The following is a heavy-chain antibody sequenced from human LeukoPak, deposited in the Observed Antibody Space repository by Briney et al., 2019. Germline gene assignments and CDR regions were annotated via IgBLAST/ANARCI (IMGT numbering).Heavy chain of an antibody. CDR1: GYTFTSYD. V-gene: IGHV1-8*01. CDR3: ARGTVWFGELSL. D-gene: IGHD3-10*01. J-gene: IGHJ4*02. CDR2: MNPNSGNT. Sequence: APVKVSCKASGYTFTSYDINWVRQATGQGLEWMGWMNPNSGNTGYAQKFQGRVTMTRNTSISTAYMELSSLRSEDPAVYYCARGTVWFGELSLWGQGTLVTVSS.